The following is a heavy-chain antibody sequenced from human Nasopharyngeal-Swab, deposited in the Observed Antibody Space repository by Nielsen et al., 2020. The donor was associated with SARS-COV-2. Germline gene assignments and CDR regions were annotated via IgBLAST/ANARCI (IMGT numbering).Heavy chain of an antibody. J-gene: IGHJ4*02. V-gene: IGHV3-74*01. CDR2: INPDGNTI. Sequence: GESLKISCAASGFSLSSYWMHWVRQAPGKGLSWVSRINPDGNTINYADSVKGRFTISRDTAKNTLYLQMSSLRVEDTAVYYCTRDTFGPTDSWGQGTLVTVSS. D-gene: IGHD2/OR15-2a*01. CDR1: GFSLSSYW. CDR3: TRDTFGPTDS.